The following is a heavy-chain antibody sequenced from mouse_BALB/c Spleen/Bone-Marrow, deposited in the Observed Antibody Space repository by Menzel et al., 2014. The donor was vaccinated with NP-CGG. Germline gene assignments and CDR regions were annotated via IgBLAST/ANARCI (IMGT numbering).Heavy chain of an antibody. Sequence: EVQLQQSGTVLARPGASVKMSCKASGYSFTSYWMYWIKQRPGQGLEWIGAIYPGNSGTSYNQNFKGKAKLTAVTSASTAYMEFRSLTNEDSAVYYCTISTTTAGEFDYWGQGTSLTVSS. J-gene: IGHJ2*03. V-gene: IGHV1-5*01. CDR3: TISTTTAGEFDY. CDR1: GYSFTSYW. D-gene: IGHD1-2*01. CDR2: IYPGNSGT.